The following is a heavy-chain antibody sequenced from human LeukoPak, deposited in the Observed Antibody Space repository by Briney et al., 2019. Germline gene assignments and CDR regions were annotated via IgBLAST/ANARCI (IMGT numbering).Heavy chain of an antibody. V-gene: IGHV3-74*01. Sequence: GGSLRLSCAASGSTFRDYWMHWIRQAPGKGLVWVSRIKGDGSHTIYADSVKGRFTISRDNAKNTLYLQMKSLRVEDTALYYCVRDWDHFDFDSWGQGTLVTVSS. CDR2: IKGDGSHT. J-gene: IGHJ5*01. D-gene: IGHD1-26*01. CDR3: VRDWDHFDFDS. CDR1: GSTFRDYW.